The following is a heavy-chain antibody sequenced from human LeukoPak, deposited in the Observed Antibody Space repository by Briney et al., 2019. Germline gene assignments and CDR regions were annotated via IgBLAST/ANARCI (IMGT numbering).Heavy chain of an antibody. J-gene: IGHJ4*02. CDR2: IWEDGATK. D-gene: IGHD4-23*01. V-gene: IGHV3-33*01. Sequence: GGSRRLSCEPLGFPLVSFGMHWAGKAPGMAWEGVAVIWEDGATKYFAAPVKARLSISRDNSNHALYLQMNSLRAEDTAVYYCARGSGGNSPPDYWGQGTLVTVSS. CDR3: ARGSGGNSPPDY. CDR1: GFPLVSFG.